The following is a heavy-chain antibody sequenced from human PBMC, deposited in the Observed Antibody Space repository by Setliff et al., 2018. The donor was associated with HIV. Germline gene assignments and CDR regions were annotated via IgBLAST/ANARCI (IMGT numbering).Heavy chain of an antibody. D-gene: IGHD3-22*01. CDR1: GFTFSSYA. V-gene: IGHV3-23*01. Sequence: GGSLRLSCAASGFTFSSYAMSWVRQAPGKGLEWVSAISGSGGSTYYADSVKGRFTISRDNSKNTLYLQMNSLRAEETAVYYCAKDLYDRSGPGGGAFDIWGQGTMVTVSS. CDR3: AKDLYDRSGPGGGAFDI. CDR2: ISGSGGST. J-gene: IGHJ3*02.